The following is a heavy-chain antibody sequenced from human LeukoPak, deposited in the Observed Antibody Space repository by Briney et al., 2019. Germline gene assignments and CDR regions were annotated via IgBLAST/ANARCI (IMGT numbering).Heavy chain of an antibody. CDR3: ARDFLYYDSSGYYYAAGETGFDY. V-gene: IGHV1-69*06. Sequence: SVKVSCKASGGTFSSYAISWVRQAPGQGLEWMGGIIPIFGTANYAQKFQGRVTITADKSTSTAYMELSSLRSEDTAVYYCARDFLYYDSSGYYYAAGETGFDYWGQGTLVTVSS. CDR2: IIPIFGTA. CDR1: GGTFSSYA. D-gene: IGHD3-22*01. J-gene: IGHJ4*02.